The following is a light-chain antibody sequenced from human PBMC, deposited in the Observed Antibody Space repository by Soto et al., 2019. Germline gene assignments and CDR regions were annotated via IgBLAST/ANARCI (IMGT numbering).Light chain of an antibody. V-gene: IGKV3-20*01. CDR1: QSVSSN. CDR2: GAS. CDR3: QQYAISPST. J-gene: IGKJ1*01. Sequence: TPSPATLSVYHGDRAPLSYRASQSVSSNLVWYQQKPGQAPRLLIYGASGRATGIPDRFSGSGSGTDFTLTISRLEPEDFAVYYCQQYAISPSTFGHGTKVDIK.